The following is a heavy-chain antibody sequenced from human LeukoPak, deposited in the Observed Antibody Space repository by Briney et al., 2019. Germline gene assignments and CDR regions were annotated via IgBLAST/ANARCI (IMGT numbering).Heavy chain of an antibody. V-gene: IGHV4-34*01. CDR3: VRGLSDYGDDRSDY. CDR1: GGSFSGYY. D-gene: IGHD4-17*01. CDR2: INHIGAT. J-gene: IGHJ4*02. Sequence: PSETLSLTCAVYGGSFSGYYWSWIRQPPGKGLEWIGEINHIGATNYNPSLKSRVTISIDTSKSQFSLTLSSVTAADTAVYFCVRGLSDYGDDRSDYWGQGTLVTVSS.